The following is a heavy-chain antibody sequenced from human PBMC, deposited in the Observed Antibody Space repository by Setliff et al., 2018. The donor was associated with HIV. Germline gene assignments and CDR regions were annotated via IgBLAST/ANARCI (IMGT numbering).Heavy chain of an antibody. V-gene: IGHV4-34*01. CDR3: ARGRFHRLHRPYSGSGSLGIQHFDY. J-gene: IGHJ4*02. CDR1: GGSFNGYS. CDR2: INHSGST. D-gene: IGHD3-10*01. Sequence: PSETLSLTCAVYGGSFNGYSWTWNRQPPGKGLAWIGGINHSGSTNYTPSLKSRVTISVDTSKSQFSLRCNSVTATATALYYCARGRFHRLHRPYSGSGSLGIQHFDYWGQGTLVTSPQ.